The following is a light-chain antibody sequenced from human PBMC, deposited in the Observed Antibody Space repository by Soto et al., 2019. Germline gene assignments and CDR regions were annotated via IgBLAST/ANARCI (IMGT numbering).Light chain of an antibody. CDR1: QSISSY. CDR3: QQYKSYSQT. V-gene: IGKV1-5*03. Sequence: DIQMTQSPSTLSASVGDRVTITCRASQSISSYLAWYQQKPGEAPKLLIYKASTFETGVPSRFSGSGSVTEFTLTISSLQPDDFATYYCQQYKSYSQTFGQGTKVEIK. J-gene: IGKJ1*01. CDR2: KAS.